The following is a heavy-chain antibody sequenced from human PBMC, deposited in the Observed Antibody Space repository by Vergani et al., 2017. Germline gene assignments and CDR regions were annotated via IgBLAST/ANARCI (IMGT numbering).Heavy chain of an antibody. CDR3: ARARGHSPFGEPTLDYYGMDV. Sequence: QVQLVQSGAEVKKPGSSVKVSCKASGGTFSSYAISWVRQAPGQGLEWMGRIIPIFGTANYAQKFQGRVTITADESTRTAYMERSSLRSEDTAVYYCARARGHSPFGEPTLDYYGMDVWGQGTTVTVSS. J-gene: IGHJ6*02. D-gene: IGHD3-10*01. CDR1: GGTFSSYA. CDR2: IIPIFGTA. V-gene: IGHV1-69*15.